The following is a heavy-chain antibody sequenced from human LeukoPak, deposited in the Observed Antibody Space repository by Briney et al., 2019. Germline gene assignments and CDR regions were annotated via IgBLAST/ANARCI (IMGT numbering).Heavy chain of an antibody. J-gene: IGHJ4*02. CDR3: ARVDYYDSRPFDY. V-gene: IGHV4-31*11. CDR2: IYYSGST. D-gene: IGHD3-22*01. Sequence: SSETLSLTCAVYGGSFSGYYWSWIRQHPGKGLEWIGYIYYSGSTYYNPSLKSRVTISVDTSKNQFSLKLSSVTAADTAVYYCARVDYYDSRPFDYWGQGTLVTVSS. CDR1: GGSFSGYY.